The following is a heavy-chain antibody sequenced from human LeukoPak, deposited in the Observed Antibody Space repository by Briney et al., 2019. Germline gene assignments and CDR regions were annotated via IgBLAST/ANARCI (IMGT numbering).Heavy chain of an antibody. Sequence: GASVKVSCKASGYTFTGYYMHWVRQAPGQGLEWMGWINPNSGGTNYAQKFQGRVTMTRDTSISTAYMELSRLRSDDTAVYYCARDPVEMATTGGSWGQGTLVTVSS. J-gene: IGHJ5*02. CDR3: ARDPVEMATTGGS. CDR2: INPNSGGT. V-gene: IGHV1-2*02. CDR1: GYTFTGYY. D-gene: IGHD5-24*01.